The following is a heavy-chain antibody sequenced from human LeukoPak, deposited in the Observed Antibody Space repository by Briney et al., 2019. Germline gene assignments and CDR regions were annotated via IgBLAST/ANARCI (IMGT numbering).Heavy chain of an antibody. V-gene: IGHV3-53*05. CDR3: AKGSMTTVTPVSDY. J-gene: IGHJ4*02. D-gene: IGHD4-11*01. CDR2: IYSGGST. Sequence: GGSLRLSCAASGFTVSSNYMSWVRQAPGKGLEWVSVIYSGGSTYYADSVKGRFTISRDNSKNTLYLQMNSLRAEDTAVYYCAKGSMTTVTPVSDYWGQGTLVTVSS. CDR1: GFTVSSNY.